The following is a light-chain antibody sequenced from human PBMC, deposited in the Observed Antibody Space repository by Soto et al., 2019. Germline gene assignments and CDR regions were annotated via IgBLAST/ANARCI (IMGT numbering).Light chain of an antibody. CDR2: EDN. CDR3: QSYDSSNHKVV. CDR1: SGSIASNY. J-gene: IGLJ2*01. V-gene: IGLV6-57*04. Sequence: NFMLTQPHSVSESPGKTVTISCTRSSGSIASNYVQWYQQRPGSAPTTVIYEDNQRPSGVPDRFSGSIDSSSNSASLTISGLKTEDEADYYCQSYDSSNHKVVFGGGTKGTVL.